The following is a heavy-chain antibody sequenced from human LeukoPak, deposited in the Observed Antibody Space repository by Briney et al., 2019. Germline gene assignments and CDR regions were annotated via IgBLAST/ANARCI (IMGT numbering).Heavy chain of an antibody. D-gene: IGHD6-13*01. V-gene: IGHV4-34*01. Sequence: SETLSLTCAVYGGSFSDYYWSWIRQSPGKGLEWIGEINHSGSTYYNPSLKSRVTISLDTSKSQFSLKLTSVTAADTAVYYCARKQGGQLVNTRRWFDPWGQGTLVTVSS. J-gene: IGHJ5*02. CDR2: INHSGST. CDR3: ARKQGGQLVNTRRWFDP. CDR1: GGSFSDYY.